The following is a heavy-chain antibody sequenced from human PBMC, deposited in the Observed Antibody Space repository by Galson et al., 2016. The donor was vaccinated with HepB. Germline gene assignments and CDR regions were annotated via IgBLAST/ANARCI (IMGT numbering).Heavy chain of an antibody. Sequence: SLSLSCAASGFTFSNYGMTWVRQAPGKGLEGVPSISRSGDSTDYADSVKGRFTISRDNSKNTLSLQMSSLTADDTAIYYCVQGSTAPAVWGRGTTVTVSP. CDR1: GFTFSNYG. J-gene: IGHJ6*04. CDR2: ISRSGDST. D-gene: IGHD2-2*01. V-gene: IGHV3-23*01. CDR3: VQGSTAPAV.